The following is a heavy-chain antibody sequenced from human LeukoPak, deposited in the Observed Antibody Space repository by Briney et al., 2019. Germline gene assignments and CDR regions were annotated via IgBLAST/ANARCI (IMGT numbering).Heavy chain of an antibody. CDR1: GDSITNYY. CDR3: ASRTGVSGPS. Sequence: PSETLSLTCTVSGDSITNYYWSWIRQPPGKGLQWIGYIYYSGPTNYSPSLKSRVTISVDTSKNQFSLKVRSVTAADTAVYYCASRTGVSGPSWGQGALVTVSS. D-gene: IGHD6-25*01. V-gene: IGHV4-59*08. CDR2: IYYSGPT. J-gene: IGHJ5*02.